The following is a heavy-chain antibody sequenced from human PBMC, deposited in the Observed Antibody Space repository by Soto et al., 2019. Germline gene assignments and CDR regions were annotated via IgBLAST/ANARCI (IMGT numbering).Heavy chain of an antibody. CDR2: IYYSGST. CDR3: ARRQGYSPKAGGGYYFDY. V-gene: IGHV4-59*01. Sequence: SETLSLTCTVSGGSISSYYWSWIRQPPGKGLEWIGHIYYSGSTNYNPSLKSRVTISVDTSKNQFSLKLSSVTAADTAVYYCARRQGYSPKAGGGYYFDYWGQGTLVTVSS. J-gene: IGHJ4*02. D-gene: IGHD6-13*01. CDR1: GGSISSYY.